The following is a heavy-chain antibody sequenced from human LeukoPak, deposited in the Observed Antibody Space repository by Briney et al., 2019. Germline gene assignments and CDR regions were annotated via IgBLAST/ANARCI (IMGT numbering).Heavy chain of an antibody. CDR2: INPSGGST. J-gene: IGHJ4*02. Sequence: GASVRVSCKASGYTFTSYYMHWVRQAPGQGLEWMGIINPSGGSTSYPQKFQGRVTMTRDTSTSTVYMELSSLRSEDTAVYYCARAAGSGWPHFDYWGQGTLVTVSS. CDR1: GYTFTSYY. V-gene: IGHV1-46*01. CDR3: ARAAGSGWPHFDY. D-gene: IGHD6-19*01.